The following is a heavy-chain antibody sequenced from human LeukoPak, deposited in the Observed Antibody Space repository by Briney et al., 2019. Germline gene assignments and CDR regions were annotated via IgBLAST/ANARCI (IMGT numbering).Heavy chain of an antibody. D-gene: IGHD2-2*01. CDR3: AKCRAPAATYYYYYGMDV. V-gene: IGHV3-23*01. Sequence: PGGSLRLSCAASGFTFSSYAMSWVRQAPGKGLEWVSAISGSGGSTYYADSVKGRFTISRDNSKNTLYLQMNSLRAEDTAVYYCAKCRAPAATYYYYYGMDVWGQGTTVTVSS. J-gene: IGHJ6*02. CDR1: GFTFSSYA. CDR2: ISGSGGST.